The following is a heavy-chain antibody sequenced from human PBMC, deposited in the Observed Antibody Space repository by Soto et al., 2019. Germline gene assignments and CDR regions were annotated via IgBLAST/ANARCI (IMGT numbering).Heavy chain of an antibody. CDR2: INHSVST. Sequence: SETLSLTCAVYGGSFSGYYWSRIRQPPGKGLEWIGEINHSVSTNYNPSLKSRVTISVDTSKNQFSLKLSSVTAADAAVYYCARGKGIQLWTNYYYYGMDVWGQGTRVTVSS. J-gene: IGHJ6*02. D-gene: IGHD5-18*01. CDR1: GGSFSGYY. CDR3: ARGKGIQLWTNYYYYGMDV. V-gene: IGHV4-34*01.